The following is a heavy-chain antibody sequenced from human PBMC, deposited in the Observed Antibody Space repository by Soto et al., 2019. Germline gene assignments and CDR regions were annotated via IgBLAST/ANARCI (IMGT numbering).Heavy chain of an antibody. Sequence: SETLSLTCSVSGDSISTADYFWAWIRQPPGQALEYIGYIYKSATTYYNPSFESRVAISLDMSKSQFSLNVTSVTAADTAVYFCARGRYCLTGRCFPNWFDSWGQGTLVTVS. V-gene: IGHV4-30-4*01. J-gene: IGHJ5*01. CDR3: ARGRYCLTGRCFPNWFDS. CDR1: GDSISTADYF. D-gene: IGHD2-15*01. CDR2: IYKSATT.